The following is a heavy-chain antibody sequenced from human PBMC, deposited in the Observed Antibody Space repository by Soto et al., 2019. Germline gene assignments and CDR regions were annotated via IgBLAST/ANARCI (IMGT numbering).Heavy chain of an antibody. V-gene: IGHV3-30*01. CDR3: ARERGDRGPLDY. J-gene: IGHJ4*02. Sequence: QVQLVESGGGVVQPGRSLTLSCAASGFTFSSYTMHWVRQAPGKGLEWVAAISDNGSNKPYADSVKGRFTISRDNSKATLSLQMNSLRGEDTALYYCARERGDRGPLDYWGQGTLVAVSS. CDR2: ISDNGSNK. D-gene: IGHD2-21*02. CDR1: GFTFSSYT.